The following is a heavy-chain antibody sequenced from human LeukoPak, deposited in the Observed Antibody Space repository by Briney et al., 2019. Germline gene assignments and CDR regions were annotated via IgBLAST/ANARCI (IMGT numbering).Heavy chain of an antibody. V-gene: IGHV4-4*09. J-gene: IGHJ6*03. Sequence: PSETLSLTCTVSGGSITSFYWSWVRQTPEKGLEWIGNIYITGSPNYNASLKSRVTMSTDTSNNQFSMKLRSVTAADTAVYYCAKGLWSRGYYYLDVWGKGTAVTASS. CDR2: IYITGSP. CDR3: AKGLWSRGYYYLDV. CDR1: GGSITSFY. D-gene: IGHD3-10*01.